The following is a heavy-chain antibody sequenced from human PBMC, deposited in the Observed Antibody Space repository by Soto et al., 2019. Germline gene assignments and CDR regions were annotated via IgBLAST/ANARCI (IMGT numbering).Heavy chain of an antibody. Sequence: GGSLRLSCAASGFIFRNHVLNWIRQAPGKGLEWVSAIDNSGDGSFYADSVKGRFIISRDNSKDTVFLHMNNLRPEDTAFYYCAKIPSRGMIFGAGSWGQGTLVTVSS. CDR3: AKIPSRGMIFGAGS. CDR2: IDNSGDGS. V-gene: IGHV3-23*05. CDR1: GFIFRNHV. D-gene: IGHD3-3*01. J-gene: IGHJ5*02.